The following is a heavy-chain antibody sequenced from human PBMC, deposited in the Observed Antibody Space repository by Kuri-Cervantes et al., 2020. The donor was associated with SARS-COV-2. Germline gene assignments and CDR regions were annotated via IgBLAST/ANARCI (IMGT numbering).Heavy chain of an antibody. D-gene: IGHD6-13*01. CDR1: GFTFSSYA. J-gene: IGHJ3*02. CDR3: ARGGVYDGFDI. Sequence: LSLTCAASGFTFSSYAMHWVRQAPGKGLVWVSRINSDGSSTSYADSVKGRFTISRDNAKNTLYLQMNSLRAEDTAVYYCARGGVYDGFDIWGQGTMVTVSS. V-gene: IGHV3-74*01. CDR2: INSDGSST.